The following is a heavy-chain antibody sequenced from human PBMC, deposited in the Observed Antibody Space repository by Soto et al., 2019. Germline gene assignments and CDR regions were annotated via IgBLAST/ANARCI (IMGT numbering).Heavy chain of an antibody. V-gene: IGHV3-9*01. CDR1: GFTFDDYA. Sequence: GGSLRLSCAASGFTFDDYAMHWVRQAPGKGLEWVSGISWNSGSIGYADSVKGRFTISRDNAKNSLYLQMNSLRAEDTALYYCAKDIFQYQLGAFDIWGQGTMVTVSS. J-gene: IGHJ3*02. CDR2: ISWNSGSI. CDR3: AKDIFQYQLGAFDI. D-gene: IGHD2-2*01.